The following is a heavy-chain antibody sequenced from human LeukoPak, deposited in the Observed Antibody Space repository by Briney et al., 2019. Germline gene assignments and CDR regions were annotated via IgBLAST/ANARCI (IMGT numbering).Heavy chain of an antibody. J-gene: IGHJ3*02. Sequence: PGGSLRLSCAASGFTFSSYGMHWVRQAPGKGLEWVAFIRYDGSNKYYADPVKGRFTISRDNSKNTLYLQMNSLRAEDTAVYYCARGAYCGGDCYWGAFDIWGQGTMVTVSS. CDR1: GFTFSSYG. CDR3: ARGAYCGGDCYWGAFDI. V-gene: IGHV3-30*02. D-gene: IGHD2-21*02. CDR2: IRYDGSNK.